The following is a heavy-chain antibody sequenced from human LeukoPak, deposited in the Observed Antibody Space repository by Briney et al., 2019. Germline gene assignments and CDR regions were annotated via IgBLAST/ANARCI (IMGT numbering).Heavy chain of an antibody. V-gene: IGHV4-59*01. D-gene: IGHD5-12*01. CDR1: GGSISSYY. CDR2: IYYSGST. Sequence: SETLSLTCTVTGGSISSYYCSWLRQPPGKGLEGIGYIYYSGSTNYNPSLKSRVTISVDTSKNQFSLKLSSVTAADTAVYYCARGLYGGYDRGPGYWGQGTLVTVSS. J-gene: IGHJ4*02. CDR3: ARGLYGGYDRGPGY.